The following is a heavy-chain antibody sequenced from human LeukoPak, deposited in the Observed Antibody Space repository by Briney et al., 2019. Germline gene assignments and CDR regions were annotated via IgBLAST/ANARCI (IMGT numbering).Heavy chain of an antibody. CDR2: INHSGST. Sequence: SEILSLTCAVYGGSFSGYYWSWIRQPPGKGLEWIGEINHSGSTNYNPSLKSRVTISVDTSKNQFSLKLSSVTAADTAVYYCARATMVRGVIGYWGQGTLVTVSS. J-gene: IGHJ4*02. CDR3: ARATMVRGVIGY. V-gene: IGHV4-34*01. D-gene: IGHD3-10*01. CDR1: GGSFSGYY.